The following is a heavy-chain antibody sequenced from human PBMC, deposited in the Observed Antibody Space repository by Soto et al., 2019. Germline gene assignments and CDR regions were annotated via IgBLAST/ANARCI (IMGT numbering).Heavy chain of an antibody. Sequence: ASVKVSCKASGYTFISYGISWVRQAPGQGLEWMGWISAYNGNTNYAQKLQGRVTMTTDTPTSTAYMELRSLRSDDTAVYYCATDGGWSPADYYGMDVWGQGTTVTVS. J-gene: IGHJ6*02. V-gene: IGHV1-18*04. CDR1: GYTFISYG. CDR2: ISAYNGNT. CDR3: ATDGGWSPADYYGMDV. D-gene: IGHD6-25*01.